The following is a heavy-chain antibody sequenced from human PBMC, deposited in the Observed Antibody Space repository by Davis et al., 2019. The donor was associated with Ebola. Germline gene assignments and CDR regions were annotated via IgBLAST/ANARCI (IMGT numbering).Heavy chain of an antibody. V-gene: IGHV3-23*01. CDR2: ISGGGETT. D-gene: IGHD3-22*01. Sequence: PGGSLRLSCAASGFIFNNFAMHWFRQAPGRGPEWVSVISGGGETTYYADSVKGRFTISRDNSQTTLYLQMNNVRAEDTARYYCAKVIYYYDSSGIYTFASDIWGLGTLVTVSS. J-gene: IGHJ3*02. CDR1: GFIFNNFA. CDR3: AKVIYYYDSSGIYTFASDI.